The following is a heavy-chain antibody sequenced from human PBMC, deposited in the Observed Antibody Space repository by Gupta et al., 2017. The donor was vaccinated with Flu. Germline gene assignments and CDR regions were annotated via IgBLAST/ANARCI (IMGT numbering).Heavy chain of an antibody. D-gene: IGHD6-13*01. CDR1: GGSFSGYY. V-gene: IGHV4-34*01. J-gene: IGHJ4*02. CDR3: ARDKRQFRWASWYFDY. Sequence: QVQLQQWGAGLLKPSETLSLTCAVYGGSFSGYYWSWIRQPPGKGLEWIGEINHSGSTNYNPSLKSRVTISVDTSKNQFSLKLSSVTAADTAVYYCARDKRQFRWASWYFDYWGQGTLVTVSS. CDR2: INHSGST.